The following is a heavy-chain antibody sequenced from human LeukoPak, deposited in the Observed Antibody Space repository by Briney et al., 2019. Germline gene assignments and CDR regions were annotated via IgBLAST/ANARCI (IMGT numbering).Heavy chain of an antibody. CDR2: IYYSGST. CDR3: ARDRGVVPARYYYGMDV. V-gene: IGHV4-59*01. CDR1: GGSISSYY. D-gene: IGHD2-2*01. Sequence: SETLSLTCTVSGGSISSYYWSWIRQPPGKGLEWIGYIYYSGSTNYNPSLKSQVTISVDTSKNQFSLKLSSVTAADTAVYYCARDRGVVPARYYYGMDVWGQGTTVTVSS. J-gene: IGHJ6*02.